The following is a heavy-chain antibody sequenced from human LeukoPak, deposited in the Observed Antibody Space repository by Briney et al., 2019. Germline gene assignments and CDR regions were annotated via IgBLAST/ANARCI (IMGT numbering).Heavy chain of an antibody. CDR1: GGSISSYY. CDR3: ASRNYYDSSGYYYVDY. Sequence: PSETLSLTCTVSGGSISSYYWNWIRQPPGKGLEWIGEINHSGSTNYNPSLKSRVTISVDTSKNQFSLKLSSVTAADTAVYYCASRNYYDSSGYYYVDYWGQGTLVTVSS. J-gene: IGHJ4*02. D-gene: IGHD3-22*01. V-gene: IGHV4-34*01. CDR2: INHSGST.